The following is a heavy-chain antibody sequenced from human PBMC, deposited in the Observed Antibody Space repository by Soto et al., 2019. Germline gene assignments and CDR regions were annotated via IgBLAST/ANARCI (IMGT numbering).Heavy chain of an antibody. CDR3: ARVSGRCSGGSCYPKYYYYGMGV. Sequence: SETLSLTCTVSGGSISSYYWSWIRQPPGKGLEWIGYIYYSGSTNYNPSLKSRVTISVDTSKNQFSLKLSSVTAADTAVYYCARVSGRCSGGSCYPKYYYYGMGVWGQGTTVTVSS. V-gene: IGHV4-59*01. CDR1: GGSISSYY. CDR2: IYYSGST. D-gene: IGHD2-15*01. J-gene: IGHJ6*02.